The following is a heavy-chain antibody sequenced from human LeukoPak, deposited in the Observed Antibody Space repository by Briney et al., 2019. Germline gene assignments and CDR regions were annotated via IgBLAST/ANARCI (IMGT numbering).Heavy chain of an antibody. Sequence: GESLKISCKGSGYSFTSYWISWVRQTPGKGLEWVGRIDPSDSYTDYCPSFQGHVTISADKSISTAYLQWSSLKASDTAMYYCARLQQQPNGFDIWGQGTLVTVSS. V-gene: IGHV5-10-1*01. CDR3: ARLQQQPNGFDI. CDR1: GYSFTSYW. D-gene: IGHD6-13*01. J-gene: IGHJ3*02. CDR2: IDPSDSYT.